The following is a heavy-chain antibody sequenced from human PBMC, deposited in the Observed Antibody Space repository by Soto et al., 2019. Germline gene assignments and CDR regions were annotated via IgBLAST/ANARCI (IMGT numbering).Heavy chain of an antibody. D-gene: IGHD3-9*01. J-gene: IGHJ6*03. CDR3: AILSPHLDPPYYYYYYMDV. V-gene: IGHV4-31*03. CDR1: GGSISSGGYY. CDR2: IYYSGST. Sequence: SETLSLTCTVSGGSISSGGYYWSWIRQHPGKGLEWIGYIYYSGSTYYNPSLKSRVTISVDTSKNQFSLKLSSVTAADTAVYYCAILSPHLDPPYYYYYYMDVWGKGTTVTVSS.